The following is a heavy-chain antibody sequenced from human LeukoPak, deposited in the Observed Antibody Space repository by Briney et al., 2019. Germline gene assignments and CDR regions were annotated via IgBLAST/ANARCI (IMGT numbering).Heavy chain of an antibody. V-gene: IGHV3-7*01. J-gene: IGHJ6*02. CDR3: ARVKSGGGSCYSLGCYYYYGMDV. CDR2: IKQDGSEK. CDR1: GFTFTSYT. Sequence: PGGSLRLSCAASGFTFTSYTVNWVRQAPGKGLEWVANIKQDGSEKYYVDSVKGRFTISRDNAKNSLYLQMNSLRAEDTAVYYCARVKSGGGSCYSLGCYYYYGMDVWGQGTTVTVSS. D-gene: IGHD2-15*01.